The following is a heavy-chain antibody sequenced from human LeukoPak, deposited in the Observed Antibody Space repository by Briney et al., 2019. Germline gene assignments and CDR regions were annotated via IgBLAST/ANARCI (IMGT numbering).Heavy chain of an antibody. D-gene: IGHD3-10*01. CDR1: GFTFKSSS. Sequence: PGGSLRLSCVATGFTFKSSSMSWVRQAPGKGLEWVAFIGHFTGDIFYADSVKGRFTISRDNAKNSLYLQMHSLRAEDTAVYYCAHLVRGSDHFGLDLWGPGTTVTVSS. J-gene: IGHJ6*02. CDR2: IGHFTGDI. V-gene: IGHV3-21*01. CDR3: AHLVRGSDHFGLDL.